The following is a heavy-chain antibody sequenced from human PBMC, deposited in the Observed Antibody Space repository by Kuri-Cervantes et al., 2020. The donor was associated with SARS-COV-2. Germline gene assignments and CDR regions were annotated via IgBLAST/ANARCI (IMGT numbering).Heavy chain of an antibody. CDR3: ARGFELLRDFDL. J-gene: IGHJ2*01. Sequence: LSLTCASSGFTFSDYDMHWVRQAPGKGLEWVAVIWYDGRNTYYADSVKGRFTISRDNSKNTLYLQMNSLRTEDTAVYYCARGFELLRDFDLWGRGTLVTVSS. V-gene: IGHV3-33*08. CDR2: IWYDGRNT. D-gene: IGHD1-7*01. CDR1: GFTFSDYD.